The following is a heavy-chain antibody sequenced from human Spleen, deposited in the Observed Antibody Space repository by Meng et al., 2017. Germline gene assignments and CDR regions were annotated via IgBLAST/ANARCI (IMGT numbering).Heavy chain of an antibody. D-gene: IGHD2-21*02. Sequence: QVQLQESGPGLVKPSETLSLTCVVSGGSFSDYYWSWIRQPPGKGLEWIGEINHSGSTNYNPSLESRATISVDTSQNNLSLKLSSVTAADTAVYYCARGPLTRGDIAWFDPWGQGTLVTVSS. CDR1: GGSFSDYY. V-gene: IGHV4-34*09. J-gene: IGHJ5*02. CDR2: INHSGST. CDR3: ARGPLTRGDIAWFDP.